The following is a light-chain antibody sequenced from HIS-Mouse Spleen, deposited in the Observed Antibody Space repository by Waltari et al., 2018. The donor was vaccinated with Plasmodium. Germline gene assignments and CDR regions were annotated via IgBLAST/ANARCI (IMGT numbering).Light chain of an antibody. Sequence: SYELTQPPSVSVSPGQTARITCSGDALPKKYAYWYQQKSGQAPVLVIYEDSKRPSGVPGRCCCSSAGTMATLTISGAQVEDEADYYCYSTDSSGNHRVVGGGTKLTVL. J-gene: IGLJ3*02. CDR1: ALPKKY. CDR3: YSTDSSGNHRV. CDR2: EDS. V-gene: IGLV3-10*01.